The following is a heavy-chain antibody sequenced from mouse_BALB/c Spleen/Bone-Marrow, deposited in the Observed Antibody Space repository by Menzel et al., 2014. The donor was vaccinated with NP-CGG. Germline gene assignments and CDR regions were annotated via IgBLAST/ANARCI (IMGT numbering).Heavy chain of an antibody. CDR1: GYTFTSYD. CDR2: IYPGDGST. CDR3: ARGIYDGYYPYAMDY. J-gene: IGHJ4*01. V-gene: IGHV1S56*01. D-gene: IGHD2-3*01. Sequence: QVQLQQPGPELVNPAALVKISCKASGYTFTSYDINWVKPRPGQGLEWIGWIYPGDGSTKYTEKFKGKATLTADKSSSTSYMQLSRLTSENSAVYFGARGIYDGYYPYAMDYWGQGTSVTVSS.